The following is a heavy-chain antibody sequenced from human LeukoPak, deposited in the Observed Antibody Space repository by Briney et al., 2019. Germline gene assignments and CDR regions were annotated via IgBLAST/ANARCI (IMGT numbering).Heavy chain of an antibody. J-gene: IGHJ4*02. Sequence: GGSLTLSCAASGFTVSSNYMSWVRQAPGKGLEWGSVVYSGGSTYYADSVKGRFTISRDNSKNTLYLQMNSLRAEDTAVYYCARDSDGYKDFDYWGQGTLVTVSS. D-gene: IGHD5-24*01. CDR1: GFTVSSNY. V-gene: IGHV3-66*02. CDR3: ARDSDGYKDFDY. CDR2: VYSGGST.